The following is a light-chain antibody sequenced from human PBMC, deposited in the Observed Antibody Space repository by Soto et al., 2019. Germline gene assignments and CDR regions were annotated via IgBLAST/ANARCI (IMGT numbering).Light chain of an antibody. J-gene: IGKJ2*02. CDR3: QQYNSWWT. CDR1: QSISSW. Sequence: DIQMTQSPSTLSASVGDRVTITCRASQSISSWLAWYQQKPGKAPKLLIYKASSLESGVPSRFSGSGSGTELTLAISSLQPDDFATYYCQQYNSWWTLGQGTKLEMK. CDR2: KAS. V-gene: IGKV1-5*03.